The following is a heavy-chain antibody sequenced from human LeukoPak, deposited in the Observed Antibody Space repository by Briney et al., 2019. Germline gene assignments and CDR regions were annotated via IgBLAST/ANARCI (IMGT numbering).Heavy chain of an antibody. D-gene: IGHD4-17*01. V-gene: IGHV3-23*01. Sequence: GGSLRLPCAASGFTFSSYAMSWVRQAPGKGLEWVSGISGSGGSTYYADSVKGRFTISRDNSKNTLYLQMNSLRAEDTAVYYCAITHGDYVLSGAFVIWGQGTMLTVSS. CDR1: GFTFSSYA. CDR3: AITHGDYVLSGAFVI. CDR2: ISGSGGST. J-gene: IGHJ3*02.